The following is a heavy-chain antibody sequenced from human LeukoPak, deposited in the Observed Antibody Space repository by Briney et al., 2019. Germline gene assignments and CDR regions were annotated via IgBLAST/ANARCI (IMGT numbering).Heavy chain of an antibody. CDR2: ISSSGSTI. CDR3: VRDQRTRDYYYYGMDV. J-gene: IGHJ6*02. CDR1: GFTFSDYY. Sequence: GGSLRLSCAASGFTFSDYYMSWIRQAPGKGLERVSYISSSGSTIYYADSVKGRFTISRDNARNSLYLQMNSLRAEDTAVYYCVRDQRTRDYYYYGMDVWGQGTTVTVSS. V-gene: IGHV3-11*01.